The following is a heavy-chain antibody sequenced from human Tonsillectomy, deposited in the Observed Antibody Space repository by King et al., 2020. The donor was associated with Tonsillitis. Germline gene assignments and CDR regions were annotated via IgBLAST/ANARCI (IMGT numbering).Heavy chain of an antibody. CDR3: AKDGGGQGLGPSYGMQV. CDR2: ISWNSDTI. CDR1: GFAFGHHA. J-gene: IGHJ6*02. V-gene: IGHV3-9*01. Sequence: VQLVESGGGLVQPGRSLRLSCAASGFAFGHHAMHWVRLPPGKGLEWVSGISWNSDTIGYADSVKGRFTISRDNAESSLYLQMDGLSVEDTALYYCAKDGGGQGLGPSYGMQVWGQGTTVTGPS. D-gene: IGHD6-19*01.